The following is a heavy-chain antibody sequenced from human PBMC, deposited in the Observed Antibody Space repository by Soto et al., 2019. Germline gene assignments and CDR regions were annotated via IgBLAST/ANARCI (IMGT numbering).Heavy chain of an antibody. CDR2: ISSSSSYI. Sequence: GGSLILSCAASGFTFSSYWMHWVRQAPGKGLEWVSSISSSSSYIYYADSVKGRFTISRDNAKNSLCLQMNSLRAEDTAVYYCARETSGDSSSWTGGYYYGMDVWGQGTTVTVSS. D-gene: IGHD6-13*01. J-gene: IGHJ6*02. CDR1: GFTFSSYW. V-gene: IGHV3-21*01. CDR3: ARETSGDSSSWTGGYYYGMDV.